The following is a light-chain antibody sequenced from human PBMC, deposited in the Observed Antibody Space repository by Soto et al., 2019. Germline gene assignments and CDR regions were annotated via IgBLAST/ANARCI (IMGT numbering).Light chain of an antibody. CDR2: KAS. V-gene: IGKV1-5*03. CDR3: QHYGT. J-gene: IGKJ1*01. Sequence: DIQMTQSPSTLSASVGDRVTITCRASQSIGSWLAWYQQKPGKAPKLLIYKASSLESGVSSRFSGSGSGTKFTLTISTLQPNDFATYYCQHYGTFGQGTKVEIK. CDR1: QSIGSW.